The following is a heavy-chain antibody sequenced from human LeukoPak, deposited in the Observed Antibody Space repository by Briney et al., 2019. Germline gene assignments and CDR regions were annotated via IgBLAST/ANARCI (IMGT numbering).Heavy chain of an antibody. CDR2: INPSSGGT. CDR3: AREYCGGDCYNP. V-gene: IGHV1-2*02. Sequence: ASVKVSCKASGYPATTCYMHWVRQAPGQGLQWMGWINPSSGGTKYAENFQGRVTMTRDTSITTAYMELSRLRSDDTGVYYCAREYCGGDCYNPWGQGTLVIVAS. CDR1: GYPATTCY. D-gene: IGHD2-21*02. J-gene: IGHJ5*02.